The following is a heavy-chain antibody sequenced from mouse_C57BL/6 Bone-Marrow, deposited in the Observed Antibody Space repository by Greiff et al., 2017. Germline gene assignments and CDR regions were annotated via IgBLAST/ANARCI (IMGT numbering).Heavy chain of an antibody. Sequence: QVQLQQPGAELVRPGTSVKLSCKASGYTFTSYWMHWVKQRPGQGLEWIGVIDPSDSYTTYNQKVKGKATLTVDTSSSTAYMQLSSLTSEDSAVYYCAREGFITTVVAPRFAYWGQGTLVTVSA. CDR1: GYTFTSYW. D-gene: IGHD1-1*01. V-gene: IGHV1-59*01. CDR2: IDPSDSYT. J-gene: IGHJ3*01. CDR3: AREGFITTVVAPRFAY.